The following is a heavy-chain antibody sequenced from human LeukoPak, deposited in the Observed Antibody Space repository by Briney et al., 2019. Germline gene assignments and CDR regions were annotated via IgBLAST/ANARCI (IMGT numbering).Heavy chain of an antibody. Sequence: GGSLRLSCAGSGFSFSDYYMTWVRQAPGKGLEWLSFLSGSSEIIYYADSVKGRFTISRDNAEKSLYLQMSSLRAEDTAEYYCARAGQNNWFDTWGQGILVTVSS. CDR2: LSGSSEII. CDR3: ARAGQNNWFDT. V-gene: IGHV3-11*01. CDR1: GFSFSDYY. J-gene: IGHJ5*02.